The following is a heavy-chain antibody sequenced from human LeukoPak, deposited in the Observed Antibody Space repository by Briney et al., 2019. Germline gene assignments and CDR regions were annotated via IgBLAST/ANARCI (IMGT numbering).Heavy chain of an antibody. CDR3: ARIGYNYGFSFDY. V-gene: IGHV4-34*01. CDR1: GESLSGYY. D-gene: IGHD5-18*01. Sequence: PSETLSLTCAVYGESLSGYYWSWIRQTPGKGLEWIGEINHSGSTNYNPSLKSRVTISVDTSKNQFSLRLTSVIAADSAVYYCARIGYNYGFSFDYWGQGTLVTVSS. CDR2: INHSGST. J-gene: IGHJ4*02.